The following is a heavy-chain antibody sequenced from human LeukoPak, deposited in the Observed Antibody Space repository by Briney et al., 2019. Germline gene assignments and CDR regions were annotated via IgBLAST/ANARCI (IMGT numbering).Heavy chain of an antibody. D-gene: IGHD6-19*01. Sequence: SETLSLTCTVSGGSISNYYWSWIRQPPGKGLEWIGEINHSGSTNYNPSLKSRVTISVDTSKNQFSLKLSSVTAADTAVYYCARVPIAVADPFDYWGQGTLVTVSS. V-gene: IGHV4-34*01. CDR2: INHSGST. CDR1: GGSISNYY. J-gene: IGHJ4*02. CDR3: ARVPIAVADPFDY.